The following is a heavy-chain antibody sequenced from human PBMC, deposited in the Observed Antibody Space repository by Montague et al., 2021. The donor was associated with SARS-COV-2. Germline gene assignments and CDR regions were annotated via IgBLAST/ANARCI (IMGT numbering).Heavy chain of an antibody. CDR1: GFSFSTSGEG. CDR3: AHRRGLPGAPGWFDP. CDR2: IYWDDDK. V-gene: IGHV2-5*02. J-gene: IGHJ5*02. D-gene: IGHD2-2*01. Sequence: PALVKPTQTLTLTCTFSGFSFSTSGEGVGWIRQPPGKALEWLALIYWDDDKRYSPSLKSRLTITKDTSKNQVVLTMTNMDPVDTATYYCAHRRGLPGAPGWFDPWGQGTLVTVSS.